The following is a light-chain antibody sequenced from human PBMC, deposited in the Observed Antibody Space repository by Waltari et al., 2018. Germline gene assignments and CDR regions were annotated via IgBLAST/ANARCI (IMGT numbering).Light chain of an antibody. V-gene: IGKV1-5*03. CDR1: ESVSSW. Sequence: DIHMSQSPSTVSASLGDTVTVTCRASESVSSWLAWYQQKPGKGPTLLIYKATTLQTGVPSRFSDSGSGTEFTLTISSLQPDDVATYYCQQYNRDLTFGGGTRIEIK. CDR3: QQYNRDLT. CDR2: KAT. J-gene: IGKJ4*01.